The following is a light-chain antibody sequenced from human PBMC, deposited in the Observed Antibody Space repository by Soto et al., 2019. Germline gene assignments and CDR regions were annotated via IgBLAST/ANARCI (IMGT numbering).Light chain of an antibody. V-gene: IGKV1-39*01. CDR3: QQSYSTPWT. CDR1: QSISSY. Sequence: DIQMTQSPSSLSASVGDRVTITCRASQSISSYLNWYQQKPGKAPKLLIYAASSLQSGVPSRFSGSGSGTDCTLTISSLQPEDSATYYCQQSYSTPWTFGQGTKVEIK. CDR2: AAS. J-gene: IGKJ1*01.